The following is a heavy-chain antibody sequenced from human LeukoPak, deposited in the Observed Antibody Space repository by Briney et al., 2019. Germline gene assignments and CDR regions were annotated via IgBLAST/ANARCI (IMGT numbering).Heavy chain of an antibody. V-gene: IGHV1-18*01. CDR3: ARGRRYSGYDHAFDI. J-gene: IGHJ3*02. Sequence: ASVKVSCRASGYTFTSYGISWVRQAPGQGLEWMGWISAYNGNTNYAQKLQGRVTMTTDTSTSTAYMELRSLRSDDTAVYYCARGRRYSGYDHAFDIWGQGTMVTVSS. CDR2: ISAYNGNT. CDR1: GYTFTSYG. D-gene: IGHD5-12*01.